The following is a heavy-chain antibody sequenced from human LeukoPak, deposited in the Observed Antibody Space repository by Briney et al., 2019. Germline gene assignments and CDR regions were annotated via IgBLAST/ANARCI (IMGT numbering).Heavy chain of an antibody. D-gene: IGHD2-15*01. V-gene: IGHV4-59*01. Sequence: SETLSLTCTVSGGSFSSDYWSWIRQPPGKGLEWIGYSYFSGGTNYNPSLKSRVSISVDRSKNLFSLRLTSMTAADTAVYYCVRASVESGGAFDIWGQGTMVTVSS. J-gene: IGHJ3*02. CDR1: GGSFSSDY. CDR2: SYFSGGT. CDR3: VRASVESGGAFDI.